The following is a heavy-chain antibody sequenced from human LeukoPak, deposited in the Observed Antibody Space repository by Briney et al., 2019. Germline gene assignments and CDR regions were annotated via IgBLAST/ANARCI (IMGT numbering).Heavy chain of an antibody. D-gene: IGHD1-26*01. Sequence: GGSLRLSCVASGFTLSGNWMRWVRQGPGKGPVWVSRINSDGSETRHADSVKGRFTISRDNAKNTLYLQMNSLRAEDTAVYYCARAGEGLLAYSFDLWGQGTMVTVSS. J-gene: IGHJ3*01. CDR3: ARAGEGLLAYSFDL. CDR2: INSDGSET. V-gene: IGHV3-74*01. CDR1: GFTLSGNW.